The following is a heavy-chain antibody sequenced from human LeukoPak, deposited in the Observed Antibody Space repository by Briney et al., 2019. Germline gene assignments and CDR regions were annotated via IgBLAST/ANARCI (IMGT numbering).Heavy chain of an antibody. Sequence: GASLRLSCAASGFISSSYAMTWVRQAPGKGLEWVSAITGSGDYTYYTDSVEGRVTISRDNSKNTVYLQMNSLRVEDTAVYYCAKDRRGVFDFWGQGTLVTVSS. D-gene: IGHD3-10*01. V-gene: IGHV3-23*01. CDR3: AKDRRGVFDF. CDR2: ITGSGDYT. J-gene: IGHJ4*02. CDR1: GFISSSYA.